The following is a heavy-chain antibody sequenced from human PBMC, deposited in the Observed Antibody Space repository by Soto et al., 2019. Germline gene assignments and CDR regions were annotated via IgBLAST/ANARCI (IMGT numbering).Heavy chain of an antibody. D-gene: IGHD6-13*01. CDR3: STILQVAASGTRFRYFDL. Sequence: QVQLEESGGGVVQPGRSLRLSCAASGFTFSSYGMHWVRQAPGKGLEWVAGIWYDGSNKYYADSVKGRFTISRDNSKNALYMQMNRLGGDATVVYYWSTILQVAASGTRFRYFDLWGRSSLVTDAS. J-gene: IGHJ2*01. CDR1: GFTFSSYG. V-gene: IGHV3-33*01. CDR2: IWYDGSNK.